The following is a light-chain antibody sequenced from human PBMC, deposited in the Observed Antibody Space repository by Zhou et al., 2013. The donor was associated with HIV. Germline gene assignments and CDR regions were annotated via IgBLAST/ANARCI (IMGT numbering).Light chain of an antibody. Sequence: EIVMTQSPATLSVSPGERATLSCRASQSVTSNLAWYQQKPGQAPRLLIYGTSSRATGIPDRFSGSGSGTDLTLTISRLEPEDFAVYYCQQFDDRSWTFGQGTKVEIK. V-gene: IGKV3D-15*01. CDR2: GTS. CDR3: QQFDDRSWT. J-gene: IGKJ1*01. CDR1: QSVTSN.